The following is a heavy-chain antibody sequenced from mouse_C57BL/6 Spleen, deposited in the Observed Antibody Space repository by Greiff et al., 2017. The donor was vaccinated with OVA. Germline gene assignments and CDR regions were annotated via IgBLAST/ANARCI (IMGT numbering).Heavy chain of an antibody. CDR3: ARGSRYLGD. J-gene: IGHJ2*01. V-gene: IGHV1-22*01. CDR1: GYTFTDYN. CDR2: INPNNGGT. D-gene: IGHD1-1*01. Sequence: AGGGRGERGGGGEGAGWSGGYTFTDYNMHWVKQWCGKSLEWIGYINPNNGGTSYNQKFKSNATLTVNKSYSTAYMELRSLTSEDSAVYYCARGSRYLGDWGQGTTLTVAT.